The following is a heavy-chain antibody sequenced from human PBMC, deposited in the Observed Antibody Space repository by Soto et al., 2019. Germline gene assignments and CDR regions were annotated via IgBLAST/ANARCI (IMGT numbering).Heavy chain of an antibody. Sequence: SETLSLTCTVSGGAISSGGYAWSWIRQPPGKGLEWIGYIYHSGSTYYNPSLKSRVTISVDRSKNQFSLKLSSVTAADTAVYYCARGNVVAIDYWGQGNLVTVSS. V-gene: IGHV4-30-2*01. CDR1: GGAISSGGYA. J-gene: IGHJ4*02. CDR3: ARGNVVAIDY. CDR2: IYHSGST. D-gene: IGHD2-21*01.